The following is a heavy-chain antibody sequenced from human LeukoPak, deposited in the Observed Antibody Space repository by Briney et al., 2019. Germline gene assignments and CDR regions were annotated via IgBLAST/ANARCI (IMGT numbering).Heavy chain of an antibody. Sequence: GGSLRLSCAASGFTFSSYWMHWVRQAPGKGLVWVSRVNRDGSTSYADSVKGRFTISRDNAKNTLYLQMNSLRAKDTAVYYCARGYSDSTAYTKGYWGQGTLVTVSS. CDR1: GFTFSSYW. CDR2: VNRDGST. V-gene: IGHV3-74*01. D-gene: IGHD2/OR15-2a*01. CDR3: ARGYSDSTAYTKGY. J-gene: IGHJ4*02.